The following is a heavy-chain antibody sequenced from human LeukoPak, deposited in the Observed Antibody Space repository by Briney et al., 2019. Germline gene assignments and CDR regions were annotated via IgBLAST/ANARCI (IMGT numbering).Heavy chain of an antibody. CDR2: ISYDGSNK. J-gene: IGHJ3*02. D-gene: IGHD4-23*01. CDR3: ARDSPTTVVTPPGSFDI. CDR1: GFTFSSYA. Sequence: GSLRLSCAASGFTFSSYAMHWVRQAPGKGLEWVAVISYDGSNKYYADSVKGRFTISRDNSKNTLYLQMNSLSAEDTAVYYCARDSPTTVVTPPGSFDIWGQGTMVTVSS. V-gene: IGHV3-30*04.